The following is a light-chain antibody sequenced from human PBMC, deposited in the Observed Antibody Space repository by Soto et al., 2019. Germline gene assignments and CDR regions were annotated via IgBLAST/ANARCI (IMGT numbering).Light chain of an antibody. J-gene: IGKJ2*01. V-gene: IGKV2-28*01. CDR2: LGS. Sequence: DIVMTQSPLSLPVTPGEPASISCRSSQSLLHSNGYIYLDWYLQKPGQSPQLLIFLGSNRAAGVTDRFSGSGSGTEFTLYISRVEAEEYGVYYCMQALQTPYTFGQGTQLGIK. CDR1: QSLLHSNGYIY. CDR3: MQALQTPYT.